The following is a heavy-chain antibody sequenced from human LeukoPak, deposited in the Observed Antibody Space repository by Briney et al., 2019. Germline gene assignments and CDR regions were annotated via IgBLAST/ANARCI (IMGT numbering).Heavy chain of an antibody. V-gene: IGHV1-2*02. CDR1: GGTFSSYA. CDR2: INPNSGGT. J-gene: IGHJ3*02. D-gene: IGHD3-16*01. Sequence: GSSVKVSCKASGGTFSSYAISWVRQAPGQGLEWMGWINPNSGGTNYAQKFQGRVTMTRDTSISTAYMELSRLRSDDTAVYYCARDTEGGGPDHAFDIWGQGTMVTVSS. CDR3: ARDTEGGGPDHAFDI.